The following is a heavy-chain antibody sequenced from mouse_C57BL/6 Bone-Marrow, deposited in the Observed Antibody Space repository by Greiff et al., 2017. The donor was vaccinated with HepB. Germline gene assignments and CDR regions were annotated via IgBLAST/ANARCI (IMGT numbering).Heavy chain of an antibody. J-gene: IGHJ1*03. CDR2: FHPYNDDT. Sequence: VKLVESGAELVKPGASVKMSCKASGYTFTTYPIEWMKQNHGKSLEWIGNFHPYNDDTKYNEKFKGKATLTVEKSSSTVYLELSRLTSDDSAVYYCARGVVPYWYFDVWGTGTTVTVSS. D-gene: IGHD1-1*01. V-gene: IGHV1-47*01. CDR3: ARGVVPYWYFDV. CDR1: GYTFTTYP.